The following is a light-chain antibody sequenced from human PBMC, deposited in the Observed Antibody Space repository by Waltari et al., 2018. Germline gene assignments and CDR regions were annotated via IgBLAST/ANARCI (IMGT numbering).Light chain of an antibody. J-gene: IGKJ1*01. CDR2: DTS. CDR1: QSVRSY. Sequence: EIVLTQSPATLSLSPGERATLSCRASQSVRSYLAWYQQKPGQAPRLLIYDTSTRATGIPARFSGSGSGTEFTLTISSLQSEDFAVYCCHQYHDWPQTFGQGTKVELK. V-gene: IGKV3-15*01. CDR3: HQYHDWPQT.